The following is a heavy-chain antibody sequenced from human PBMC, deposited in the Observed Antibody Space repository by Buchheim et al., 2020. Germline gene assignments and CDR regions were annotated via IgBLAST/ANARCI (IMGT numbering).Heavy chain of an antibody. D-gene: IGHD2/OR15-2a*01. J-gene: IGHJ4*02. CDR3: ARQGKYLSFDY. V-gene: IGHV3-48*01. Sequence: EVQLVESGGGLVQPGGSLRLSCAASAFNFSSYSMNWVRQAPGKGLEWVSYISSSSSTIYYADSVKGRFTISRDNAKNSLYLQLSSLRAEDTAVYYCARQGKYLSFDYWGQGTL. CDR1: AFNFSSYS. CDR2: ISSSSSTI.